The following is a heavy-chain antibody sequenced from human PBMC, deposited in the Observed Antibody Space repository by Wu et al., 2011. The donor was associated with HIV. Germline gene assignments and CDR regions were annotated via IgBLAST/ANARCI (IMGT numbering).Heavy chain of an antibody. CDR1: GDSLTRYA. J-gene: IGHJ6*03. V-gene: IGHV1-69*14. D-gene: IGHD2-2*01. CDR2: IIPNSGTT. Sequence: QVLLVQSGAEVKTPGSSVKVSCKASGDSLTRYAFSWVRQAPGQGLEWMGGIIPNSGTTNYARKFQGRFTVTADTSTTTVHMELRSLRSEGTAVYFCARSGEAAAYYYYYMNVWGKGTTVTISS. CDR3: ARSGEAAAYYYYYMNV.